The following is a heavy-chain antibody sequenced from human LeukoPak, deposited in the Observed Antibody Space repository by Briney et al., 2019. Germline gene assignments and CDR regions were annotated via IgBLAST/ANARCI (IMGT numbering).Heavy chain of an antibody. CDR2: IYYSGNT. J-gene: IGHJ4*02. Sequence: PSETLSLTCTVSVGSISSSSYYWGWVCQSPGKGLEWIWTIYYSGNTYYNPSLKSRVTISVDTSKNQFSLRLSSVTAADTAVYYCARQMNTVTADYWGQGTLVTVSS. CDR3: ARQMNTVTADY. V-gene: IGHV4-39*01. D-gene: IGHD4-17*01. CDR1: VGSISSSSYY.